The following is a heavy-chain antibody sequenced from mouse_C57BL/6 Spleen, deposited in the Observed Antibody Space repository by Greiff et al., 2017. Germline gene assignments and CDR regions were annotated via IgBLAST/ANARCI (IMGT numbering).Heavy chain of an antibody. J-gene: IGHJ3*01. D-gene: IGHD5-5*01. V-gene: IGHV1-66*01. Sequence: QVQLQQSGPELVKPGASVKISCKASGYSFTSYYIHWVKQRPGQGLEWIGWIYPGSGNTKYNEKFKGKATLTADTSSSTAYMQLSSLTSEDSAVYYCARSYLAWFAYWGQGTLVTVSA. CDR3: ARSYLAWFAY. CDR1: GYSFTSYY. CDR2: IYPGSGNT.